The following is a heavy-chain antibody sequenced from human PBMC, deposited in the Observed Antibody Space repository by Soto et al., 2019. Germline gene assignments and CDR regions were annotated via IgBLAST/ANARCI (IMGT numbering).Heavy chain of an antibody. Sequence: EVQLLESGGGLVQPGGSLRLSCAVSGFTFSSYTMSWVRQAPGKGLEWVSAISGGGGSTYYADSVKGRFTISRDNSKNTVYLQMNSLRAEDTAVYYCAKAAYGDYASLDYWGQGTLVTVSS. J-gene: IGHJ4*02. CDR3: AKAAYGDYASLDY. D-gene: IGHD4-17*01. CDR1: GFTFSSYT. CDR2: ISGGGGST. V-gene: IGHV3-23*01.